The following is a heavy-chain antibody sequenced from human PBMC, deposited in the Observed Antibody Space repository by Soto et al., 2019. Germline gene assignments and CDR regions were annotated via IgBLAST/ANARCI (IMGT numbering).Heavy chain of an antibody. Sequence: QVQLVQSGAEVKKPGASVTVSCKTSGYTFSNYGINWVRQAPGQGLEWMGWISGYNGNTNYAQTVKGRVTMTTDTSTGTVYMERRSLKSDDTAIYYCSRFIMVGGWFDPNYYHGMDVWGQGTTVTVSS. CDR2: ISGYNGNT. D-gene: IGHD6-19*01. V-gene: IGHV1-18*01. CDR1: GYTFSNYG. CDR3: SRFIMVGGWFDPNYYHGMDV. J-gene: IGHJ6*02.